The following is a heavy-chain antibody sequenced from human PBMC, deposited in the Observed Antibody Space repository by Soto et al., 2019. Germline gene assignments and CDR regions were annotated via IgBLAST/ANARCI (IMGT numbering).Heavy chain of an antibody. Sequence: PGGSLRLSCAASGFTCSSYSMNWVRQAPGKGLEWVSSISSSSSYIYYADSVKGRFTISRDNAKNSLYLQMNSLRAEDTAVYYCAREGYYYDSSGYYTAWGQGTLVTVSS. CDR1: GFTCSSYS. J-gene: IGHJ5*02. V-gene: IGHV3-21*01. D-gene: IGHD3-22*01. CDR2: ISSSSSYI. CDR3: AREGYYYDSSGYYTA.